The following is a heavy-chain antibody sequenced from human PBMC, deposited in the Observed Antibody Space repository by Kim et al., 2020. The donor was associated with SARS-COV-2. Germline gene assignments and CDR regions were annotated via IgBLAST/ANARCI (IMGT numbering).Heavy chain of an antibody. CDR2: IYYSGST. V-gene: IGHV4-39*01. J-gene: IGHJ4*02. Sequence: SETLSLTCTVSGGSISSSSYYWGWIRQPPGKGLEWIGSIYYSGSTYYNPSLKSRVTISVDTSKNQFSLKLSSVTAADTAVYYCARLEAPSRAVRVGELLTLFDYWGQGTLVTVSS. CDR1: GGSISSSSYY. CDR3: ARLEAPSRAVRVGELLTLFDY. D-gene: IGHD1-26*01.